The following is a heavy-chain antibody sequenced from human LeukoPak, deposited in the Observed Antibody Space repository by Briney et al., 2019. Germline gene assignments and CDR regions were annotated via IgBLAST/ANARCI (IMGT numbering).Heavy chain of an antibody. CDR2: VWSDGNGK. Sequence: QPGRSLRLSCAASGFTFSTYGMHWVRQAPGKGLEWVALVWSDGNGKVYADSEKGRFTISRDNSKTTLYLQMNSLRADDTAVYYCVRVLTVTFDSWGQGTLVTVSS. D-gene: IGHD4-17*01. J-gene: IGHJ4*02. V-gene: IGHV3-33*01. CDR3: VRVLTVTFDS. CDR1: GFTFSTYG.